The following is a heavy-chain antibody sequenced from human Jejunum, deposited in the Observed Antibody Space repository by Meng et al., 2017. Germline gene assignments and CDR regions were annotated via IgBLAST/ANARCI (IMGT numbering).Heavy chain of an antibody. D-gene: IGHD1-26*01. Sequence: VQLHESGPCLVNPSQTLSLPCPVSGYSFTLPDYYWSWIRQPPEKGLEWIGYIYYSGRTYYNPSLKSRVSISGDTSNKQFSLKLTSVTAADTAVYYCARSPYSGSALPFFDYWGQGSLVTVSS. CDR3: ARSPYSGSALPFFDY. J-gene: IGHJ4*02. V-gene: IGHV4-30-4*01. CDR1: GYSFTLPDYY. CDR2: IYYSGRT.